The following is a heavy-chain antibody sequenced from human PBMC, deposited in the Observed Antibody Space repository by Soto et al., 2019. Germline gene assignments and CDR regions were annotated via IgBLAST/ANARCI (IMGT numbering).Heavy chain of an antibody. CDR2: ISGSGGST. CDR3: AHGRRRFYYGMDV. V-gene: IGHV3-23*01. J-gene: IGHJ6*02. CDR1: GFTFSSYA. Sequence: GGSLRLSCAASGFTFSSYAMSWVRQAPGKGLEWVSAISGSGGSTYYADSVKGRFTISRDNSKNTLYLQMNSLRAEDTAVYYCAHGRRRFYYGMDVWGQGTTVTVSS. D-gene: IGHD4-17*01.